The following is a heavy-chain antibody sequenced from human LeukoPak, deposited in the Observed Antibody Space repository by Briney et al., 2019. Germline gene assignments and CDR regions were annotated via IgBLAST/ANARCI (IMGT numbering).Heavy chain of an antibody. CDR1: GFTFSIYA. J-gene: IGHJ4*02. D-gene: IGHD3-3*01. Sequence: GGSLRLSCAASGFTFSIYAMSWVRQAPGKGLEWVSAISGSGGTAYYADSVKGRFTISRDNSKNTLYLQMNSLRAEDTAVYYCAKGLRITIFGVVISYFDYWGQGTLVTVSS. CDR2: ISGSGGTA. CDR3: AKGLRITIFGVVISYFDY. V-gene: IGHV3-23*01.